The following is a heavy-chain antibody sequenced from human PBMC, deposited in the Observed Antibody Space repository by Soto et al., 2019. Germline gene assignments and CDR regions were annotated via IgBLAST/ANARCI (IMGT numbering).Heavy chain of an antibody. CDR3: ARDSRIYDILTGQKGYYYGMDV. J-gene: IGHJ6*02. CDR2: INPNSGGT. V-gene: IGHV1-2*02. CDR1: GYTFTGYY. Sequence: GASVKVSCKASGYTFTGYYMHWVRQAPGQGLEWMGWINPNSGGTNYAQKFQGRVTMTRDTSISTAYMELSRLRSDDMAVYYCARDSRIYDILTGQKGYYYGMDVWGQGTTVTVS. D-gene: IGHD3-9*01.